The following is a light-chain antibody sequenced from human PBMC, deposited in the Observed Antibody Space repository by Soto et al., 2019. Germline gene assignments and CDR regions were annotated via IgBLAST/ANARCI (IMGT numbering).Light chain of an antibody. CDR2: GAS. CDR1: QSVDIN. V-gene: IGKV3-15*01. Sequence: EILITQSPATLSVSPGERVTLPCRASQSVDINLAWYQKKAGQAPRLLIYGASTRATAIPARLSGSGSGTEFTLTIRSLQSEDFAVYYCQQYGYSRTFGQGTKVDIK. CDR3: QQYGYSRT. J-gene: IGKJ1*01.